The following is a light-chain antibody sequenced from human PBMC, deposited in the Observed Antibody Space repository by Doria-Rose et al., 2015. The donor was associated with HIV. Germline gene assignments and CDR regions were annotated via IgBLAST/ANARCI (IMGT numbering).Light chain of an antibody. CDR1: QSTGSF. CDR3: QQSYSTPLT. J-gene: IGKJ4*01. CDR2: AAS. V-gene: IGKV1-39*01. Sequence: TQSPSSLSASVGDRVTITCRASQSTGSFLNWYQQKPGKAPKLLIYAASSLHNGVPSRFSGSGSGTDFTLTISSLQPEDFATYVCQQSYSTPLTFGGGTKVEIK.